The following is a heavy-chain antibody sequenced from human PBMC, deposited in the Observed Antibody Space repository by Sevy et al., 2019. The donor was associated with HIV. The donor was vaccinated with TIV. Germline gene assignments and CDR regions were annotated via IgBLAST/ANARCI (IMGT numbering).Heavy chain of an antibody. CDR1: GYTFTSYY. D-gene: IGHD6-6*01. CDR3: ARDLTLEYSSSSHYYYGMDV. Sequence: ASVKVSCKASGYTFTSYYMHWVRQAPGQGLEWMGIINPSGGSTSYAQKFQGRVTMTRDTSTSTVYMELSSLRSEDTAVYYCARDLTLEYSSSSHYYYGMDVWGQGTTVTVSS. V-gene: IGHV1-46*01. J-gene: IGHJ6*02. CDR2: INPSGGST.